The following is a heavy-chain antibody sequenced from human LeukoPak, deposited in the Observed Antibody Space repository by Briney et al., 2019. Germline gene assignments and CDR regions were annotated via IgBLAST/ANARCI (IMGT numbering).Heavy chain of an antibody. CDR3: GGGGVCSSTSCSAGMDV. J-gene: IGHJ6*02. CDR2: VYYTGST. D-gene: IGHD2-2*01. Sequence: PSETLSLTCTVSGASISRSSYYWGWIRQPPGKGLEWIGSVYYTGSTYYNPSLKSRVTISEDTSKNQFSLKLSSVTAADTAVYYCGGGGVCSSTSCSAGMDVWGQGTTVTVSS. V-gene: IGHV4-39*07. CDR1: GASISRSSYY.